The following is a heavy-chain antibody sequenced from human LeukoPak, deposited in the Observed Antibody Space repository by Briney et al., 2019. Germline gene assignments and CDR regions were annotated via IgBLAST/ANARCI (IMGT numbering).Heavy chain of an antibody. CDR2: TSSSDAGT. CDR1: GFPLSSYA. V-gene: IGHV3-23*01. D-gene: IGHD3-10*01. J-gene: IGHJ4*02. Sequence: GGSLRLSCAAFGFPLSSYAMSWVRQAPGKGLEWVSATSSSDAGTYHADSVKGRFTIFRDNSKNTLYLEVISLTAEDTAVYYCAKDDAWLRFGEWSQGTLVTVSS. CDR3: AKDDAWLRFGE.